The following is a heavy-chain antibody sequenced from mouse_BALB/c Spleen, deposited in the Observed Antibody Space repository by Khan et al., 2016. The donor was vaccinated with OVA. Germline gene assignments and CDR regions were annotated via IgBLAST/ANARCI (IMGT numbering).Heavy chain of an antibody. Sequence: VQLKESGPGLVKPSQSLSLTCTVTGYSITSGYGRNWIRQSPGNKLEWMGYISYSGSTNYNPSLKSRISLTRDTSKNQFFLQLNSVTTEDTATYYCARTASIKYWGQGTTLTVSS. CDR1: GYSITSGYG. V-gene: IGHV3-2*02. CDR2: ISYSGST. D-gene: IGHD1-2*01. CDR3: ARTASIKY. J-gene: IGHJ2*01.